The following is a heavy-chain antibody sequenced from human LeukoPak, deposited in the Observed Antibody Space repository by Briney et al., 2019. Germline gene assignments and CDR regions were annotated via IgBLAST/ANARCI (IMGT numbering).Heavy chain of an antibody. D-gene: IGHD3-10*01. J-gene: IGHJ6*02. CDR1: GGTFSSYA. CDR2: IIPIFGIA. CDR3: ARAGSGDYYYYGMDV. Sequence: SVKVSCKASGGTFSSYAISWVRQAPGQGLEWMGRIIPIFGIANYAQKFQGRVTIAADKSTSTAYMELSSLRSEDTAVYYCARAGSGDYYYYGMDVWGQGTTVTVSS. V-gene: IGHV1-69*04.